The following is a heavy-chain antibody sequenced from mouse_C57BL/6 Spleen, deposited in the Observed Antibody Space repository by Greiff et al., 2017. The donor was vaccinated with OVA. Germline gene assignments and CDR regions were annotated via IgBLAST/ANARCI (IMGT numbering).Heavy chain of an antibody. CDR1: GYAFSSYW. Sequence: QVHVKQSGAELVKPGASVKISCKASGYAFSSYWMNWVKQRPGKGLEWIGQIYPGDGDTNYNGKFKGKATLTADKSSSTAYMQLSSLTSEDSAVYFCARETTVDAMDYWGQGTSVTVSS. CDR2: IYPGDGDT. CDR3: ARETTVDAMDY. V-gene: IGHV1-80*01. D-gene: IGHD1-1*01. J-gene: IGHJ4*01.